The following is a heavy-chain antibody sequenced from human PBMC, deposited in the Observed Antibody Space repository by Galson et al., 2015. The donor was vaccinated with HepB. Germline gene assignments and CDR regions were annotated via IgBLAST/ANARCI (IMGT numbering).Heavy chain of an antibody. J-gene: IGHJ6*02. V-gene: IGHV1-3*01. CDR3: ARDSLPSWFVSSGGYSHYGMDV. CDR2: INAGNGNT. CDR1: GYTFTSYA. D-gene: IGHD3-22*01. Sequence: SVKVSCKASGYTFTSYAMHWVRQAPGQRLEWMGWINAGNGNTKYSQKFQGRVTITRDTSASTAYMELSSLRSEDTAVYYCARDSLPSWFVSSGGYSHYGMDVWGQGTTVTVSS.